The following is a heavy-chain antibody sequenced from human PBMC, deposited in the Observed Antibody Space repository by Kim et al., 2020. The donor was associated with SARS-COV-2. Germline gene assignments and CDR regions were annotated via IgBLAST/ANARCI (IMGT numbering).Heavy chain of an antibody. D-gene: IGHD1-26*01. J-gene: IGHJ6*02. CDR2: INSDGSST. V-gene: IGHV3-74*01. Sequence: GGSLRLSCAASGFTFSSYWMHWVRQAPGKGLVWVSRINSDGSSTSYADSVKGRFTISRDNAKNTLYLQMNSLRAEDTAVYYCARVGVGADYYYYVMDVWGQGTTVTVSS. CDR3: ARVGVGADYYYYVMDV. CDR1: GFTFSSYW.